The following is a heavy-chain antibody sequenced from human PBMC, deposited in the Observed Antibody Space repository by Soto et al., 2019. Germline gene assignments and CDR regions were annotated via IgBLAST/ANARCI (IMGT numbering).Heavy chain of an antibody. D-gene: IGHD3-9*01. CDR1: GFAFSNYA. CDR2: LSYDGATE. V-gene: IGHV3-30-3*01. CDR3: ARSRSLFYFYAMDV. Sequence: SLRLSCTASGFAFSNYAFHWVRQPPGKGLEWVALLSYDGATEHYADSVKGRFTVSRDNSKNTQYLQLNSLRVDDTAVYYCARSRSLFYFYAMDVWGQGTTVTVSS. J-gene: IGHJ6*02.